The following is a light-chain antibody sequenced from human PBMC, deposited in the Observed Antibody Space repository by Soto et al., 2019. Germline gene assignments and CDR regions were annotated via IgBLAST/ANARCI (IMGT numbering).Light chain of an antibody. Sequence: QPVLTQPPSTSGTPGQRVTISCSGDSSNIAKNYVYWYQQVPGMAPKLLIYSDNQRPSGVPDRFSGSKSGTSASLAISGLRSEDEADYYCAAWDDRLSGDGFGGGTKVTVL. J-gene: IGLJ1*01. CDR2: SDN. CDR1: SSNIAKNY. CDR3: AAWDDRLSGDG. V-gene: IGLV1-47*02.